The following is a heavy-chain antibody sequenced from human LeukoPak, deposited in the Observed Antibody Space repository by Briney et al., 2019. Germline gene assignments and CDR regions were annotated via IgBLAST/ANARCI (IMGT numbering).Heavy chain of an antibody. CDR2: ISYTGIT. CDR3: ARDRTGWASDF. D-gene: IGHD1-14*01. J-gene: IGHJ4*02. Sequence: SETLSLTCSVSGGSMSSFYWGWIRQPPGKGLEWIGGISYTGITSYNPSLESRVTISLDTSKNQFSLTLTSVTAADTAVYYCARDRTGWASDFWGQGTLVTVS. CDR1: GGSMSSFY. V-gene: IGHV4-39*07.